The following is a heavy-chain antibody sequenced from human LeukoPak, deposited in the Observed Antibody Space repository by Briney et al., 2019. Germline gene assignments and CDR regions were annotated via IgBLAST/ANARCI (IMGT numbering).Heavy chain of an antibody. D-gene: IGHD3-22*01. CDR1: GESFSASY. CDR2: INRSGST. V-gene: IGHV4-34*01. Sequence: SETLSLTCAVYGESFSASYWSWIRQPQGKGLEWIGEINRSGSTNYNPSLKSRVTISVDTSKNQFSLKLRSVTAADTALYYCARQGSGYYRVDYWGQGALVTVSS. CDR3: ARQGSGYYRVDY. J-gene: IGHJ4*02.